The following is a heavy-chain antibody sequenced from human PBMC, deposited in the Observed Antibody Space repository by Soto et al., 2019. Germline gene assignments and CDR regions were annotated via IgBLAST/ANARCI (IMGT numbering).Heavy chain of an antibody. CDR1: GYTFTAYY. V-gene: IGHV1-2*04. D-gene: IGHD6-19*01. CDR3: ASGSGSGWSSDFDY. J-gene: IGHJ4*02. CDR2: INPNSGGT. Sequence: QVQLVQSGAEVKKPGASVKVSCKASGYTFTAYYVHWVRQAPGQGLEWMGWINPNSGGTKYAQKFQAWVTMTRDTSITTAYMELSRLRSDDTAVYYCASGSGSGWSSDFDYWGQGTLVTVSS.